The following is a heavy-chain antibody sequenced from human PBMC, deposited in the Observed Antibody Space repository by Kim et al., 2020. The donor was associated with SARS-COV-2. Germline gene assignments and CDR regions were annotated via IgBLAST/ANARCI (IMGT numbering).Heavy chain of an antibody. D-gene: IGHD2-15*01. V-gene: IGHV3-7*01. Sequence: GGSLRLSCVGSGFTFRTYWMSWVRQAPGKGLEWVAKVNQDGSETYYVDSVKGRFTISRDNANNSLFLQMNSVRDDDTGVYYCARWWSYYFDYWGQGTLAAVSS. J-gene: IGHJ4*02. CDR3: ARWWSYYFDY. CDR1: GFTFRTYW. CDR2: VNQDGSET.